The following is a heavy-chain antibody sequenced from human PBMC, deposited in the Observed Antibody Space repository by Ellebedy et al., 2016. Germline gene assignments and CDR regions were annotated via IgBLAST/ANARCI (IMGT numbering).Heavy chain of an antibody. D-gene: IGHD3-22*01. CDR2: IHYSGST. V-gene: IGHV4-59*08. CDR1: DGTTSGYY. Sequence: SETLSLTCTVSDGTTSGYYWSWIRQPPGKGLEWIGYIHYSGSTNYNPSLKSRVTISVDTSKNQFSLKLSSVTAADTAVYYCARTQYYYDSSGYYPIPGAFDIWGQGTMVTVSS. CDR3: ARTQYYYDSSGYYPIPGAFDI. J-gene: IGHJ3*02.